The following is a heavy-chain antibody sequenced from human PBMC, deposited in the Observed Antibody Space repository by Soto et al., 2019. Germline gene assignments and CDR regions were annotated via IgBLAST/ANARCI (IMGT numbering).Heavy chain of an antibody. CDR1: GFTFSDYY. CDR2: ISNDGSSD. Sequence: QVQLVESGGGLVKPGGSLRLSCAASGFTFSDYYMSWIRQAPGMGLEWISLISNDGSSDYYAYSVKGPFTISRDNDKNSLYLQMNDLRVEDTAVYYCARDLAIGRTLERHDWGQGTLVIVSS. V-gene: IGHV3-11*01. D-gene: IGHD3-3*01. CDR3: ARDLAIGRTLERHD. J-gene: IGHJ4*02.